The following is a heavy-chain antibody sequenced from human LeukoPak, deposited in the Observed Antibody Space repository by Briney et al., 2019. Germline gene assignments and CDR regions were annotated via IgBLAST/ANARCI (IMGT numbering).Heavy chain of an antibody. CDR1: GDSIRSNNYY. CDR3: QSRFLEWLLDY. J-gene: IGHJ4*02. Sequence: SETLSLTCTVSGDSIRSNNYYWGWIRQPPGKGLEWIGSIHDTGSTFYNPSLKSRVIISVDTPKNQFSLKLSSVTAADTAVYYCQSRFLEWLLDYWGQGTLVTVSS. D-gene: IGHD3-3*01. CDR2: IHDTGST. V-gene: IGHV4-39*01.